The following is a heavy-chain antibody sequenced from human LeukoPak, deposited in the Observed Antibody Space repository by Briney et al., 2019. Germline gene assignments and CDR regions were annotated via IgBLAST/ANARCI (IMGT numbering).Heavy chain of an antibody. CDR3: ARDGTAAGLYFDL. Sequence: GGSLRLSCVISGFTFSDYWMNWVRQAPGKGPEWVASIRQDGSEKTYVDSVKGRFTISRDNTKNSLSLQLNGLRAEDTAVYYCARDGTAAGLYFDLWGQGTLVTVSS. V-gene: IGHV3-7*01. D-gene: IGHD6-13*01. CDR1: GFTFSDYW. J-gene: IGHJ4*01. CDR2: IRQDGSEK.